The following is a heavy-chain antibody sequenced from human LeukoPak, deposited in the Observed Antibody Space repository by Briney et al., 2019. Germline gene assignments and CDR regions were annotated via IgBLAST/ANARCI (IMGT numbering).Heavy chain of an antibody. V-gene: IGHV3-15*01. CDR2: IKSQSDGGTT. CDR3: TTANHYDFWSGYLFDH. D-gene: IGHD3-3*01. J-gene: IGHJ4*02. CDR1: GFTFSNAW. Sequence: GGSLRLSCAASGFTFSNAWMTWVRQAPGKGLEWVGRIKSQSDGGTTDYAAPVKGRFTISRDDSKNILFLQMNSLKIEDTAVYYCTTANHYDFWSGYLFDHWGQGTLVSVSS.